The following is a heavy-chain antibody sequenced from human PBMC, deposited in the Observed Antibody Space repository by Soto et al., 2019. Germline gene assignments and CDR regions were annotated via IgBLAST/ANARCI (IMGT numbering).Heavy chain of an antibody. D-gene: IGHD4-17*01. J-gene: IGHJ5*02. V-gene: IGHV3-33*01. CDR1: GFTFSSYG. Sequence: GGSLRLSCAASGFTFSSYGMHWVRQAPGKGLEWVAVIWYDGSNKYYADSVKGRFTISRDNSKNTLYLQMNSLRAEDTAVYYCARDCTSEYGDSNESWFDPWGQGTLVTVSS. CDR3: ARDCTSEYGDSNESWFDP. CDR2: IWYDGSNK.